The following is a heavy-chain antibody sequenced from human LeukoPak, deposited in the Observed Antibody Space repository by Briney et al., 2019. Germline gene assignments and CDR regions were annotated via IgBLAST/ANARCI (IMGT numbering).Heavy chain of an antibody. D-gene: IGHD4-17*01. CDR2: IYYSGST. V-gene: IGHV4-59*01. CDR3: ARGPENTVTVDAFDI. J-gene: IGHJ3*02. Sequence: SETLSLTCTVSGGSMSSYYWSWIRQPPGKGLEWIGYIYYSGSTNYNPSLKSRVTISVDTSKNRFSLNLSSVTAADTAIYYCARGPENTVTVDAFDIWGQGTTDTVSS. CDR1: GGSMSSYY.